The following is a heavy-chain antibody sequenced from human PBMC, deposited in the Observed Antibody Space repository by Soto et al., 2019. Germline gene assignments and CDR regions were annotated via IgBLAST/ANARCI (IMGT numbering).Heavy chain of an antibody. V-gene: IGHV4-34*01. CDR3: ARRGRHYYYYGMDV. CDR1: GGSFSGYY. CDR2: INHSGST. J-gene: IGHJ6*02. Sequence: QVQLQQWGAGLLKPSETLSLTCAVYGGSFSGYYWSWIRQPPGKGLEWIGEINHSGSTNYNPSLKSRVTISVDTSKNQFSLKLSSVTAAVTAVYYCARRGRHYYYYGMDVCGQGTTVTVSS.